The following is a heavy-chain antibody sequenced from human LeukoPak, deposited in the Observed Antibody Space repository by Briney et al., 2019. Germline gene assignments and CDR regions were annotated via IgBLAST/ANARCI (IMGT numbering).Heavy chain of an antibody. J-gene: IGHJ6*02. CDR1: GYSFTTYW. D-gene: IGHD6-19*01. Sequence: GESLKISCKGSGYSFTTYWIGWVRQMPGKGLEWMGIIYPGDSETIYSPSFQGQVTISADKSISTAYLQWSSLKASDTAMYYCARRMFSGWYNMNRYYYGMDVWGQGTTVTVSS. CDR3: ARRMFSGWYNMNRYYYGMDV. CDR2: IYPGDSET. V-gene: IGHV5-51*01.